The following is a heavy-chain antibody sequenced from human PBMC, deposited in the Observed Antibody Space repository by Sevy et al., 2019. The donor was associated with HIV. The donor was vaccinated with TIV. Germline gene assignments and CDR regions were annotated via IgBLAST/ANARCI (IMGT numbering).Heavy chain of an antibody. J-gene: IGHJ6*02. CDR2: ISTSGST. V-gene: IGHV4-61*02. Sequence: SETLSLTCTVSGGSISSGTYYWNWIRQPVGKGLEFIGRISTSGSTNYNPSLKSRVTMSVDTSKNHFSLRLSSVTAADTALYYCAREGYGSSTGGWGVNYYYYGMDVWGQGTTVTVSS. CDR1: GGSISSGTYY. CDR3: AREGYGSSTGGWGVNYYYYGMDV. D-gene: IGHD6-6*01.